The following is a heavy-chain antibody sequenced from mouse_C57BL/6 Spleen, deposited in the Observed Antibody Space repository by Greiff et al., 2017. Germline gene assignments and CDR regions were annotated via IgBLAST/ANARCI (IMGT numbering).Heavy chain of an antibody. CDR2: IDPSDSDT. V-gene: IGHV1-52*01. CDR1: GYTFTSYW. D-gene: IGHD2-4*01. Sequence: QVQLQQPGAELVRPGSSVKLSCKASGYTFTSYWMHWVKQRPIQGLEWIGNIDPSDSDTHYNQKFKDKATLTVDKSSSTAYMQLSSLTSEDSAVYYCARGGYDYGLDYWGQGTTLTVSS. CDR3: ARGGYDYGLDY. J-gene: IGHJ2*01.